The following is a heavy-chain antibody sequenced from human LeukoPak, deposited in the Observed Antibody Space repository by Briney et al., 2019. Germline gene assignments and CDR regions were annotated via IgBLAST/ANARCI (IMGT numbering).Heavy chain of an antibody. V-gene: IGHV1-2*02. CDR2: INPNSGGT. D-gene: IGHD6-13*01. Sequence: ASVKVSCKASGYTFTGYYMHWVRQAPGLGLEWMGWINPNSGGTNYAQKFQGRVTMTRDTSISTAYMELSRLRSDDTAVYYCASTNPRAYSSSWLRTKYNWFDPWGQATLVTVSP. CDR1: GYTFTGYY. J-gene: IGHJ5*02. CDR3: ASTNPRAYSSSWLRTKYNWFDP.